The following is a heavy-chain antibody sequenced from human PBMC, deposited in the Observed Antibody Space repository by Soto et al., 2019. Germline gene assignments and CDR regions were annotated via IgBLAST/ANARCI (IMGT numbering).Heavy chain of an antibody. CDR2: IYDSGSG. V-gene: IGHV4-39*01. Sequence: QPQLQESGPGLVKPSETVSLTCTVSGYSVRTTTYSWGWIRQAPGKGLEWIGSIYDSGSGDYNPSLKSRVTISVDTSKNQFSLQLASVTAADTAVYYCARHYMIRGVNNWFDPWGQGTLVTVSS. CDR3: ARHYMIRGVNNWFDP. D-gene: IGHD3-10*01. CDR1: GYSVRTTTYS. J-gene: IGHJ5*02.